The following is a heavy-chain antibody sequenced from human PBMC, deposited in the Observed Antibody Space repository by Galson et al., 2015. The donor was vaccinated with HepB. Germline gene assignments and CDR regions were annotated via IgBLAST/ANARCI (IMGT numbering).Heavy chain of an antibody. D-gene: IGHD3-10*01. J-gene: IGHJ4*02. CDR3: AREARLGEFYGRWVAR. CDR1: GFAVNIYF. V-gene: IGHV3-66*02. CDR2: INSGGDT. Sequence: SLRLSCAASGFAVNIYFMNWVRQTPGKGLEWVSVINSGGDTKNADSVKARFTISSDNSRNTIFLQMNNARPEDTAVYSCAREARLGEFYGRWVARWSQGTLVTVSS.